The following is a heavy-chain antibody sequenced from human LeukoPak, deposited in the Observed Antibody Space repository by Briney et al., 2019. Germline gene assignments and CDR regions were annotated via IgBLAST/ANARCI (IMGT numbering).Heavy chain of an antibody. V-gene: IGHV3-23*01. D-gene: IGHD1-14*01. J-gene: IGHJ4*02. CDR2: ISGSGGST. CDR1: GFTFSSYS. Sequence: PGGSLRLSCTASGFTFSSYSMTWVRQSPGKGLEWVSAISGSGGSTYYADSVKGRFTISRDNSKNTLYLQMNSLRAEDTAVYYCARGTGNNTGRSVDYWGQGTLVTVSS. CDR3: ARGTGNNTGRSVDY.